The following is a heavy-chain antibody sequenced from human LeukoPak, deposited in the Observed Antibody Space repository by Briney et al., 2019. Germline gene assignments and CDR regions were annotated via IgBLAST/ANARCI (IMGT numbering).Heavy chain of an antibody. J-gene: IGHJ4*02. CDR3: ASADSSGYASFDY. V-gene: IGHV4-59*01. Sequence: ETLSLTCTVSGGSISSYYWSWLRQPPGKGLEWIGYIYYSGSTDYNPSLKSRVTISVDTSKNQFSLKLSSVTAADTAVYYCASADSSGYASFDYWGQGTLVTVSS. D-gene: IGHD3-22*01. CDR1: GGSISSYY. CDR2: IYYSGST.